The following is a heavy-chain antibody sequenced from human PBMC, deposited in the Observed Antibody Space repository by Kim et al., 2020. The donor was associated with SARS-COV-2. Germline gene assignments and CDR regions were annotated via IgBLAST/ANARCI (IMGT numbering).Heavy chain of an antibody. V-gene: IGHV1-2*02. CDR3: ARAGPYGYFDY. CDR2: T. D-gene: IGHD2-8*01. Sequence: TNYAQKCQGRVTMTRDTSISTAYMELSRLRSDDTAVYYCARAGPYGYFDYWGQGTLVTVSS. J-gene: IGHJ4*02.